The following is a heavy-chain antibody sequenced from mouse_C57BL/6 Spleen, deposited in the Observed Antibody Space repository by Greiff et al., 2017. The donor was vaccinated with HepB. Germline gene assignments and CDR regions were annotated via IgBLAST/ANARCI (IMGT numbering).Heavy chain of an antibody. CDR3: ARFDYDYFDY. J-gene: IGHJ2*01. CDR2: IYPGDGDT. D-gene: IGHD2-4*01. CDR1: GYAFSSSW. V-gene: IGHV1-82*01. Sequence: QVQLQQSGPELVKPGASVKISCKASGYAFSSSWMNWVKQRPGKGLEWIGRIYPGDGDTNYNGKFKGKATLTADKSSSTAYMQLSILTSEDSAVYFCARFDYDYFDYWGQGTTLTVSS.